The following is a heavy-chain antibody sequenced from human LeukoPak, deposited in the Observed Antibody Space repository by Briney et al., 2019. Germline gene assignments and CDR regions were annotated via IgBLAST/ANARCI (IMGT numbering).Heavy chain of an antibody. CDR2: INHSGST. CDR3: ASFSWGTAFDI. V-gene: IGHV4-34*01. J-gene: IGHJ3*02. D-gene: IGHD3-16*01. CDR1: GGSFSGYY. Sequence: SETLSLTCAVYGGSFSGYYWSWIRQPPGKGLEWIGEINHSGSTNYNPSLKSRVTISVDTSKNQFSLKLSSVTAADTAVYYCASFSWGTAFDIWGQGTMVTVSS.